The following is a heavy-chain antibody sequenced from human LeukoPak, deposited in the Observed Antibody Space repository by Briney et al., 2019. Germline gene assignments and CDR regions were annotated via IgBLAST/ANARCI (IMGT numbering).Heavy chain of an antibody. Sequence: PGGSLRLSCAASGFTLSSYAMSWVRQAPGKGLEWVSAISGSGGSTYYADSVKGRFTISRDNSKNTLYLQMNSLRAEDTAVYYCAKEAYCGGDCYSVGFDYWGQGTLVTVSS. CDR1: GFTLSSYA. D-gene: IGHD2-21*01. CDR3: AKEAYCGGDCYSVGFDY. CDR2: ISGSGGST. V-gene: IGHV3-23*01. J-gene: IGHJ4*02.